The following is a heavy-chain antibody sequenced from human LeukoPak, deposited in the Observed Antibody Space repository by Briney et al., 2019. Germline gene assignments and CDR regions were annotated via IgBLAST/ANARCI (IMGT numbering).Heavy chain of an antibody. Sequence: GGSLRLSCAASGFTFSSNYMSWVRQAPGKGLEWVSVIYSGGSTYYADSVKGRFTISRDNSKNTLYLQMNSLRAEDTAVYYCARVSGGSSWYLYYFDYWGQGTLVTVSS. D-gene: IGHD6-13*01. J-gene: IGHJ4*02. V-gene: IGHV3-66*01. CDR1: GFTFSSNY. CDR2: IYSGGST. CDR3: ARVSGGSSWYLYYFDY.